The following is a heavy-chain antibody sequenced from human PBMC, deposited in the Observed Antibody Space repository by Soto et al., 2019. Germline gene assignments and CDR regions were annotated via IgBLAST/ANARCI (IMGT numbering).Heavy chain of an antibody. CDR2: IIPVFGLV. J-gene: IGHJ6*02. V-gene: IGHV1-69*01. CDR1: GGTPSNSA. D-gene: IGHD3-22*01. Sequence: QVHLLLQSGAEVKKPGSSVKVSCKASGGTPSNSAISWVRQAPGQGLEWMGGIIPVFGLVKYAQNFQGRVTITADESTNTAYMELSSLRPEDTAVYYCAGDRIVEVGSRAYYGMDVWGQGTTVTVSS. CDR3: AGDRIVEVGSRAYYGMDV.